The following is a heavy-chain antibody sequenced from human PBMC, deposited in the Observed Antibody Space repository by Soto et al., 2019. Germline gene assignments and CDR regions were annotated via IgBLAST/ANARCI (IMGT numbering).Heavy chain of an antibody. Sequence: EVQLVESGGGLVQPGGSLRLACSASGVTFNNYWLHWVRQAPGKGLVWVSRISGDGRSTTYEDSVKGRFTISRDNAKNTVYLQMNSLRAEDTAVYHCAGEGYSGAGIYYLTQHWGQGTLVTVSS. CDR3: AGEGYSGAGIYYLTQH. CDR1: GVTFNNYW. V-gene: IGHV3-74*01. J-gene: IGHJ1*01. CDR2: ISGDGRST. D-gene: IGHD3-10*01.